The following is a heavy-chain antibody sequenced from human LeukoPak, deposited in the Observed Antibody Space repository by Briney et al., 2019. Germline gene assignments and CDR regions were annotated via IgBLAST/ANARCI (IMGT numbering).Heavy chain of an antibody. Sequence: GRSLRLSCAASGFTFSSYGMHWVRQAPGKGLEWVAVIWYDGSNKYYADSVKGRFTISRDNSKNTLYLRMNSLRAEDTAVYYCARDLRELYSTSYYFDYWGQGTLVTVSS. CDR1: GFTFSSYG. D-gene: IGHD2-2*01. V-gene: IGHV3-33*01. J-gene: IGHJ4*02. CDR3: ARDLRELYSTSYYFDY. CDR2: IWYDGSNK.